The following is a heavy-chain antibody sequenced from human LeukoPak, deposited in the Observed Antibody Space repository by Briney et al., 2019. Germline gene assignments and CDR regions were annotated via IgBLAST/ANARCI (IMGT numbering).Heavy chain of an antibody. Sequence: QTGGSLRLSCAASGFTFSSYGMHWVRQAPGKGLEWVAFIRHDGSNKYYADSVKGRFTISRDNSKNKLYLQMNSLRAEDTAVYYCAKGSKEVLFTRDHYMDVWGKGTTVTISS. CDR2: IRHDGSNK. CDR1: GFTFSSYG. D-gene: IGHD3-3*01. V-gene: IGHV3-30*02. CDR3: AKGSKEVLFTRDHYMDV. J-gene: IGHJ6*03.